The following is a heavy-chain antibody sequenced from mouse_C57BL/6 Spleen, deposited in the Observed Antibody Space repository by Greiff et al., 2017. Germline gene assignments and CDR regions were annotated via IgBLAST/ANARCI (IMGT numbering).Heavy chain of an antibody. V-gene: IGHV14-2*01. CDR2: IDPEDGET. D-gene: IGHD1-1*01. J-gene: IGHJ2*01. CDR1: GFNIKDYY. CDR3: ARDYGSSYFDY. Sequence: VQLQQSGAELVKPGASVKLSCTASGFNIKDYYMHWVKQRTEQGLEWIGRIDPEDGETKSAPKFQGKATITADTSSNTAYLQLSSLTSGDTAGYYWARDYGSSYFDYWGQGTHPHVSS.